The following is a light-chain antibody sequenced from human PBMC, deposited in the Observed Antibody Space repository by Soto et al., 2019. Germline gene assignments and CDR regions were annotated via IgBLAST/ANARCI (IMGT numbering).Light chain of an antibody. V-gene: IGLV2-14*01. CDR3: KSYTSDNHPGGV. CDR2: EVS. Sequence: QSALTQPASVSGSPGQSITISCTGTSSDVGGYNYVSWYQQHPGKAPKLMIYEVSNRPSGVSNRFSGSKSGNTASLTISGLPAGDGGGYYLKSYTSDNHPGGVFGGGNK. J-gene: IGLJ3*02. CDR1: SSDVGGYNY.